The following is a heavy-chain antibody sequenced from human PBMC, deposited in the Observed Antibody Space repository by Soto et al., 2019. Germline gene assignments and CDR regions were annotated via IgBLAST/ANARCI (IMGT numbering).Heavy chain of an antibody. CDR1: GGAIRNSIYY. CDR3: ARNRIAVAGPLDY. CDR2: IYYDGSV. Sequence: SETLSLTCTVSGGAIRNSIYYWGWIRQPPGKGLEWIGTIYYDGSVAYSPPLKSRVTLSVDTSRNHFSVKINSVTAADTAVYFCARNRIAVAGPLDYWGQGTLVTVSS. D-gene: IGHD6-19*01. J-gene: IGHJ4*02. V-gene: IGHV4-39*02.